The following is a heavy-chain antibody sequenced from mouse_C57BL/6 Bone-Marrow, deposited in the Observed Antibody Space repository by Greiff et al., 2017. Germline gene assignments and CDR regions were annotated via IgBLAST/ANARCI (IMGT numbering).Heavy chain of an antibody. CDR2: IYPGNSDT. CDR1: GYTFTSYW. Sequence: VQLQQSGTVLARPGASVKMSCKTSGYTFTSYWMHWVKQRPGQGLEWIGAIYPGNSDTSYNQKFKGTAKLTAVTSASTASMALRSLTNEDAAVFYCTRLTTVAEAYWGQGTLGTVSA. V-gene: IGHV1-5*01. J-gene: IGHJ3*01. D-gene: IGHD1-1*01. CDR3: TRLTTVAEAY.